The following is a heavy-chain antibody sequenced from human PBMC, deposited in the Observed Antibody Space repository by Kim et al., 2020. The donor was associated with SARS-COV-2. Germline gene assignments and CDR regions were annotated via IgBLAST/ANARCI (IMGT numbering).Heavy chain of an antibody. V-gene: IGHV4-59*13. Sequence: SETLSLTCTVSGGSISSYYWSWIRQPPGKGLEWIGYIYYSGSTNYNPSLKSRVTISVDTSKNQFSLKLSSVTAADTAVYYCARDGRGDVWGSYRYFDYWGQGTLVTVSS. D-gene: IGHD3-16*02. J-gene: IGHJ4*02. CDR2: IYYSGST. CDR3: ARDGRGDVWGSYRYFDY. CDR1: GGSISSYY.